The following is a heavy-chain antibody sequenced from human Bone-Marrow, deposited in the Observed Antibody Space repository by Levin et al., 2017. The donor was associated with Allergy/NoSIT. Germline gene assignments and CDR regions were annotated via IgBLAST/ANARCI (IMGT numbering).Heavy chain of an antibody. CDR3: AKDFSYSVDV. Sequence: PGGSLRLSCTVSGLSFSGAAINWVRQASGKGLEWVGHIRSRPNNYGTTYAASVKGRFIISRDDSRNTAYLQMNSLKTEDTAVYYCAKDFSYSVDVWGQGTTVTVSS. V-gene: IGHV3-73*01. CDR1: GLSFSGAA. J-gene: IGHJ6*02. CDR2: IRSRPNNYGT.